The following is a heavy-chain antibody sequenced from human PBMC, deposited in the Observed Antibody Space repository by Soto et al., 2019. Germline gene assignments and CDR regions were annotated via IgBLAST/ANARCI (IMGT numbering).Heavy chain of an antibody. Sequence: GGSLRLSCAASGFTFSSYWMSWVRQAPGKGLEWVANIKQDGSEKYYVDSVKGRFTISRDNAKNSLYLQMNSLRAEDTAVYYCATGTYCSSTSCYAFGSFSFDYWGQGTLVTVSS. V-gene: IGHV3-7*01. CDR2: IKQDGSEK. CDR1: GFTFSSYW. CDR3: ATGTYCSSTSCYAFGSFSFDY. J-gene: IGHJ4*02. D-gene: IGHD2-2*01.